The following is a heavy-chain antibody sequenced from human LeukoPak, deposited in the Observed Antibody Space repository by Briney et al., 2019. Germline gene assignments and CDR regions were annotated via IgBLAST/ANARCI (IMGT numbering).Heavy chain of an antibody. V-gene: IGHV4-59*01. CDR3: TTGNHYLDY. D-gene: IGHD1-26*01. CDR1: GVSLNNYY. CDR2: IFYSGST. Sequence: PSDTLSLTCIVSGVSLNNYYWTWIRQPPGKGLEWIGYIFYSGSTNYNPSLKSRVTISIDTSKNQFSLKLNSVTTADTAVYYCTTGNHYLDYWGQGTLVTVSS. J-gene: IGHJ4*02.